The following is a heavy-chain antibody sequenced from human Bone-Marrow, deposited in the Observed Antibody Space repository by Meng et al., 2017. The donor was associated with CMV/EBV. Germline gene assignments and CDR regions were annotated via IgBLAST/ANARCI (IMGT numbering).Heavy chain of an antibody. Sequence: LACAASGFTFSSSVRSWVRQAPGKGLEWVSTVGSAGAGTYYADSVKGRCTISRDNSKNTLYLRMNSLRAEDTAVYYCAKDASGWPNWGQGTLVTVSS. D-gene: IGHD6-19*01. CDR1: GFTFSSSV. CDR3: AKDASGWPN. CDR2: VGSAGAGT. V-gene: IGHV3-23*01. J-gene: IGHJ4*02.